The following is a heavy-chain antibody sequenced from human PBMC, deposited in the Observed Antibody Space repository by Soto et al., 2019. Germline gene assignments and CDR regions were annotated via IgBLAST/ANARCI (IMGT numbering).Heavy chain of an antibody. Sequence: GGSLRLSCAASGFTFSSYAMSWVRQAPGKGLEWVSAISGSGGSTYYADSVKGRFTISRDNSKNTLYLQMNSLRAEDTAVYYCAKIVVHDFWSGYFGSVGLSFDYWGQGTLVTVSS. D-gene: IGHD3-3*01. CDR3: AKIVVHDFWSGYFGSVGLSFDY. J-gene: IGHJ4*02. CDR2: ISGSGGST. CDR1: GFTFSSYA. V-gene: IGHV3-23*01.